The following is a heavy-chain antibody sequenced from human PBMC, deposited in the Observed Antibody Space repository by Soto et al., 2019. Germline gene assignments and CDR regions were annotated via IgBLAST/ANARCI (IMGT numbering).Heavy chain of an antibody. CDR2: IIPIFGTA. D-gene: IGHD3-9*01. CDR1: GGTFSSYA. Sequence: ASVKVSCKASGGTFSSYAISWVRQAPGQGLEWMGGIIPIFGTANYAQKFQGRVTITADESTSTAYMELSSLRSEDTAVYYCARESLHYDILPAPKGYWGRDVGGKGTRVTVP. J-gene: IGHJ6*04. V-gene: IGHV1-69*13. CDR3: ARESLHYDILPAPKGYWGRDV.